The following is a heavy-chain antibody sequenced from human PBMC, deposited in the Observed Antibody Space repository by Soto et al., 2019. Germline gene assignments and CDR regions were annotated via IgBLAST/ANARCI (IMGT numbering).Heavy chain of an antibody. CDR1: GFTFSSYS. Sequence: EVQLVESGGGLVKPGGFLRLSCAASGFTFSSYSMNWVRQAPGKGLEWVSSISSSSSYIYYADSVKGRFTISRDNAKNSLYLQMNSLRAEDTAVYYCASGRWFGELDYWGQGTLVTVSS. CDR3: ASGRWFGELDY. J-gene: IGHJ4*02. CDR2: ISSSSSYI. V-gene: IGHV3-21*01. D-gene: IGHD3-10*01.